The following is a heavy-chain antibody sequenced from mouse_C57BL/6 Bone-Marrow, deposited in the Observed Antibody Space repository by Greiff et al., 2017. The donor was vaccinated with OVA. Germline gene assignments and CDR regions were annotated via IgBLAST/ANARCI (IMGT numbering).Heavy chain of an antibody. CDR3: AREGIYYGSSYWYFDV. D-gene: IGHD1-1*01. CDR2: INPNYGTT. Sequence: VQLQQSGPELVKPGASVKISCKASGYTFTDYYMNWVKQSHGKSLEWIGVINPNYGTTSYNQKFKGKATLTVDQSSSTAYMQLNSLTSEDSAVYYCAREGIYYGSSYWYFDVWGTGTTVTVSS. CDR1: GYTFTDYY. V-gene: IGHV1-39*01. J-gene: IGHJ1*03.